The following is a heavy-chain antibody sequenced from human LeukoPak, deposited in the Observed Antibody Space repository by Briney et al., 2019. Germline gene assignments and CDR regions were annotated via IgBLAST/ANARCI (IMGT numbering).Heavy chain of an antibody. J-gene: IGHJ4*02. CDR2: ISGSGGSA. CDR3: AKSGGYSSSWYYDY. V-gene: IGHV3-23*01. CDR1: GFTFSSYA. Sequence: GGSLRLSCAASGFTFSSYAMSWVRQAPGKGLEWVSAISGSGGSAYYADSVKGRFTISRDNSKNTLYLQMNSLRAEDTAVYYCAKSGGYSSSWYYDYWGQGTLVTVSS. D-gene: IGHD6-13*01.